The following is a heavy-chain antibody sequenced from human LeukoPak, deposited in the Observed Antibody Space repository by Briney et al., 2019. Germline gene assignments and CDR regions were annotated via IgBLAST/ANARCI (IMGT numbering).Heavy chain of an antibody. CDR2: IKSDGSII. V-gene: IGHV3-74*01. J-gene: IGHJ3*02. D-gene: IGHD5-12*01. CDR3: ARDRGAFDI. Sequence: GGSLRLSCAPSGFTFSNYWMHWVRQAPGKGLVWVSRIKSDGSIIRYADSVKGRFTISRDNAKNTLYLQMNSLRAEDTAVYYCARDRGAFDIWGQGTMVTVSS. CDR1: GFTFSNYW.